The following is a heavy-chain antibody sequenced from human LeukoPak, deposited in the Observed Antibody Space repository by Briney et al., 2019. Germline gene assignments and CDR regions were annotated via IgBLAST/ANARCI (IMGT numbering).Heavy chain of an antibody. CDR1: GGSFSGYY. V-gene: IGHV4-34*01. D-gene: IGHD2-15*01. J-gene: IGHJ4*02. CDR2: INHSGST. Sequence: SETLSLTCAVYGGSFSGYYWRWIRQPPGKGLEWIGEINHSGSTNYNPSLKSRVTISVDTSKNQFSLKLSSVTAADTAVYYCARGGRLVAATVNFDYWGQGTLVTVSS. CDR3: ARGGRLVAATVNFDY.